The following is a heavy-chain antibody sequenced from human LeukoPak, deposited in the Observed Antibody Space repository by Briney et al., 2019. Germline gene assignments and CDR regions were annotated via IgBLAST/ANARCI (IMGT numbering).Heavy chain of an antibody. CDR3: ARLSNSGYDPTYFDY. D-gene: IGHD5-12*01. CDR1: GGSISSSSYY. J-gene: IGHJ4*02. CDR2: VYYTGST. V-gene: IGHV4-39*01. Sequence: SETLSLTCTVSGGSISSSSYYWDWIRQPPGKGLEWIGSVYYTGSTYYNPSLKSRVTISVDTSKKQFSLRLSSVTAADTAVYYCARLSNSGYDPTYFDYWGPGTLVTVSS.